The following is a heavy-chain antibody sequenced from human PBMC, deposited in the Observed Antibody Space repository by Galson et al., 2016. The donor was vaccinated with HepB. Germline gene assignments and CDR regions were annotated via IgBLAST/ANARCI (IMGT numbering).Heavy chain of an antibody. CDR1: GFTFGVYG. J-gene: IGHJ4*02. Sequence: SLRLSCAASGFTFGVYGMSWVRQAPGKGLEWVSGVDSDGDESGYAVSVKGRFTISRDNANNSLYLQMNSLRAEATAFYYCARLPYGSGSYEWGQGTLVTVSS. V-gene: IGHV3-20*04. CDR2: VDSDGDES. D-gene: IGHD3-10*01. CDR3: ARLPYGSGSYE.